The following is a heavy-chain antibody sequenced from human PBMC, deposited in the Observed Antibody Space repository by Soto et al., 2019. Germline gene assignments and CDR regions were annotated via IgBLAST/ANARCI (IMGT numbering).Heavy chain of an antibody. CDR2: IIPVLNIT. Sequence: QVQLVQSGAEVQKPGSSLRVSCEASGGTLSSYTFNWVRQAPGQGLEWMGRIIPVLNITNYAQNFKGRVTITADKSTSTVYMELSSLRSDDSAIYYCARGVWVTDGGMNYYYYMDVWGKGSTVTVSS. CDR3: ARGVWVTDGGMNYYYYMDV. D-gene: IGHD2-21*02. CDR1: GGTLSSYT. V-gene: IGHV1-69*02. J-gene: IGHJ6*03.